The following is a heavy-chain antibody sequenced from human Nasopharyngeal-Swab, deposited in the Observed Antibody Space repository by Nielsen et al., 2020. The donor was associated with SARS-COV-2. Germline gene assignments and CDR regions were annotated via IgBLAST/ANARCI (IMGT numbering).Heavy chain of an antibody. D-gene: IGHD6-13*01. V-gene: IGHV6-1*01. CDR2: TYYRSKWYN. J-gene: IGHJ4*01. CDR3: ARDLDSSSWYPYYFDY. Sequence: WIRQSPSRGLEWLGRTYYRSKWYNDYAVSVKSRITINPDTSKNQFSLQLNSVTPEDTAVYYCARDLDSSSWYPYYFDYWGPRTLVTVPS.